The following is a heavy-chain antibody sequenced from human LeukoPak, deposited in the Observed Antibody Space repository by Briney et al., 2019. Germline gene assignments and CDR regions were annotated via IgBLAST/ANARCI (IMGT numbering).Heavy chain of an antibody. V-gene: IGHV3-30*02. D-gene: IGHD6-19*01. CDR2: IRYDGSNK. CDR1: GFIFSSYG. Sequence: PGGSLRLSCAASGFIFSSYGMYWVRQAPGKGLEWVAYIRYDGSNKYYGDSVKGRFTISRDNSKDTLYLQMDSLRAEDTAVYYCAKTRGPVAYHPDYWGQGTLVTVSS. CDR3: AKTRGPVAYHPDY. J-gene: IGHJ4*02.